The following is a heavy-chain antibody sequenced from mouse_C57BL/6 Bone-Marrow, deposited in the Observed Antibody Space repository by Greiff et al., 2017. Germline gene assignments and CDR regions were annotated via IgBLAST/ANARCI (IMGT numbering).Heavy chain of an antibody. J-gene: IGHJ1*03. CDR3: ARQRNYYWYFDV. Sequence: EVQLVESGGGLVQPGGSLKLSCAASGFTFSDYGMAWVRQAPRKGPEWVAFISNLAYSIYYADTVTGRFTISREIAKNTLYLEMSSLRSEDTAMYYCARQRNYYWYFDVWGTGTTVTVSS. CDR2: ISNLAYSI. V-gene: IGHV5-15*01. CDR1: GFTFSDYG.